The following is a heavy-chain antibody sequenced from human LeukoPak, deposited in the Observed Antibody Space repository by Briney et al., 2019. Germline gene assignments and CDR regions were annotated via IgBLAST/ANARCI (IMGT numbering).Heavy chain of an antibody. CDR3: TRSRGYSYGQDY. CDR1: GGSISSYY. Sequence: SETLSLTCTVSGGSISSYYWSWIRQPPGKGLEWIGHIYYSGSTNYNPSLRSRVTISIDTSKIQFSLKLRSVTAADTAVYYCTRSRGYSYGQDYWGQGTLVTVSS. V-gene: IGHV4-59*01. D-gene: IGHD5-18*01. CDR2: IYYSGST. J-gene: IGHJ4*02.